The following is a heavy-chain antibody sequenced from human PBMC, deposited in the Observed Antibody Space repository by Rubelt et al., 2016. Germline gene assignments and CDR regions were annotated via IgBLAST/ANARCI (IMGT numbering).Heavy chain of an antibody. CDR3: ARREQQVVKRAFDV. CDR1: GGSITTSNSF. CDR2: IYYSGST. Sequence: QLQLQESGPGLVKPSETLSLTCTVSGGSITTSNSFWGWIRQPPGKRLEWIGTIYYSGSTYYNPSIKGRATISADTSKNQFALNLSSGTAADTAMYYCARREQQVVKRAFDVWGQGTLVTVSS. V-gene: IGHV4-39*01. J-gene: IGHJ3*01. D-gene: IGHD6-13*01.